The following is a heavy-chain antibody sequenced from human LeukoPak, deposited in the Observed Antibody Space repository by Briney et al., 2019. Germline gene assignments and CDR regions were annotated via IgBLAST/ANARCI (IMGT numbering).Heavy chain of an antibody. CDR1: GGSISSYY. CDR3: AREGGYSYGSDYYYGMDV. D-gene: IGHD5-18*01. Sequence: SETLSLTCTVSGGSISSYYWSWIRQPAGKGLEWIGSIYTSGSTNYNPSLKSRVTMSVDTSKNQFSLKLSSVTAADTAVYYCAREGGYSYGSDYYYGMDVWGQGTTVTVSS. CDR2: IYTSGST. J-gene: IGHJ6*02. V-gene: IGHV4-4*07.